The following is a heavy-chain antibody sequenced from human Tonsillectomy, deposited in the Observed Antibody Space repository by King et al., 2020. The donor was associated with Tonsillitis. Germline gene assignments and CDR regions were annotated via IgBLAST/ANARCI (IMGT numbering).Heavy chain of an antibody. J-gene: IGHJ6*02. Sequence: LQLQESGPGLVKPSETLSLSCTVSGGSISTDKSYWAWIRQPPGRGLEWVGSVYFSGSTYYNPSLKTRVSISLDSSKSQFSLRVNSVTAADAAVYYCTRINFASGNTLGDYYYYGMDVWGQGTTVTVSS. CDR3: TRINFASGNTLGDYYYYGMDV. CDR1: GGSISTDKSY. V-gene: IGHV4-39*07. CDR2: VYFSGST. D-gene: IGHD3-10*01.